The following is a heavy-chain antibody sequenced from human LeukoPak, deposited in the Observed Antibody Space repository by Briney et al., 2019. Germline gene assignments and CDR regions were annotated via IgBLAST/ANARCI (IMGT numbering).Heavy chain of an antibody. V-gene: IGHV5-51*01. CDR2: IYPGDSDT. J-gene: IGHJ4*02. CDR1: GYNFISYW. CDR3: ARRRSDSSSWYVDY. D-gene: IGHD6-13*01. Sequence: GESLKISCKGSGYNFISYWMGWVRQMPGKGLEWMGIIYPGDSDTRYSPSFQGQVTISADKSISTAYLQWSSLKASDTAMYYCARRRSDSSSWYVDYWGQGTLVTVSS.